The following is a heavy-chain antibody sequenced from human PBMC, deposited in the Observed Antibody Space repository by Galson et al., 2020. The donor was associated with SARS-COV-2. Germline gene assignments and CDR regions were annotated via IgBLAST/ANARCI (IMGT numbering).Heavy chain of an antibody. CDR1: GGSFSGYY. Sequence: SQASETLSLTCAVYGGSFSGYYWSWIRQPPGKGLEWIGEINHSGSTNYNPSLKSRVTISVDTSKNQFSLKLSSVTAADTAVYYCARFRIRTNYYGSGSYYNAMDVWGQGTTVTVSS. V-gene: IGHV4-34*01. CDR3: ARFRIRTNYYGSGSYYNAMDV. CDR2: INHSGST. D-gene: IGHD3-10*01. J-gene: IGHJ6*02.